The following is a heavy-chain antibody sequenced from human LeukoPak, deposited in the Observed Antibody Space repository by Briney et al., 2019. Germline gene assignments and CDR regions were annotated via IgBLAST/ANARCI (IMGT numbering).Heavy chain of an antibody. D-gene: IGHD2-2*01. Sequence: GGSLRLSCAASGFTFSSYAMSWVRQAPGKGLEWVSAISGSGGSTYYADSVKGRFTISRDNSKNTLYLQMNSLRAEDTAVYYCVGDYCTSTSCPVYWGQGTLVTVSS. V-gene: IGHV3-23*01. CDR1: GFTFSSYA. CDR2: ISGSGGST. J-gene: IGHJ4*02. CDR3: VGDYCTSTSCPVY.